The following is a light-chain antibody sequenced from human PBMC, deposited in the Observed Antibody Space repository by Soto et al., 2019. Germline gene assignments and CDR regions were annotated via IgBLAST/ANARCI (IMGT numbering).Light chain of an antibody. J-gene: IGKJ1*01. V-gene: IGKV3-15*01. CDR2: GAS. CDR3: QQYNNWPPWT. Sequence: EIVMTQSPATLSVSPGERATLSCRASQSVSSNLAWYQQKPGQAPRLLIYGASTRATGIPARFSGSGSGTEFTLTISNLQSADFAVYYCQQYNNWPPWTFGRGTRVDIK. CDR1: QSVSSN.